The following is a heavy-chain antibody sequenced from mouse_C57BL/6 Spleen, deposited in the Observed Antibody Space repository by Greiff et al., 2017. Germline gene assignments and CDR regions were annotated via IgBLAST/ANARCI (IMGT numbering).Heavy chain of an antibody. CDR3: AKSLGHYAMDY. J-gene: IGHJ4*01. CDR1: GYTFTSYW. CDR2: IDPSDSYT. V-gene: IGHV1-69*01. D-gene: IGHD4-1*01. Sequence: QVQLQQSGAELVMPGASVKLSCKASGYTFTSYWMHWVKQRPGQGLEWIGEIDPSDSYTNYNQKFKGKSTLTVDKSSSTAYMQLSSLTSEDSAVYYCAKSLGHYAMDYWGQGTSVTVSS.